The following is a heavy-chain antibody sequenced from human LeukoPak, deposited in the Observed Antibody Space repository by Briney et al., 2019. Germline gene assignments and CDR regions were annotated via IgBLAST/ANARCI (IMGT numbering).Heavy chain of an antibody. CDR1: GFIFTSYS. J-gene: IGHJ4*02. V-gene: IGHV3-74*01. Sequence: GSLRLSCAASGFIFTSYSMNWVRQAPGKGLVWVSLITSDGGGTSYADSVKGRFTISRDNAKNTLYLQMNSLRAEDTAVYYCARGGVTGAWDYWGQGILVTLSS. D-gene: IGHD1-26*01. CDR3: ARGGVTGAWDY. CDR2: ITSDGGGT.